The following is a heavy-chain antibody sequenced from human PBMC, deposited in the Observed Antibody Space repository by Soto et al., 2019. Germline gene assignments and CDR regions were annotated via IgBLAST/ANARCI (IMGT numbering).Heavy chain of an antibody. D-gene: IGHD4-4*01. Sequence: PGESLKISCKGSGYTFTSYWIAWVRQMPGKGLEWMGIIYPGDSDTRYSPSFQGQVTISADKSISTAYLQWSSLKASDTAMYYCATTGAEEIGSFAYWGQGTLVTVSS. CDR2: IYPGDSDT. V-gene: IGHV5-51*01. CDR3: ATTGAEEIGSFAY. CDR1: GYTFTSYW. J-gene: IGHJ4*02.